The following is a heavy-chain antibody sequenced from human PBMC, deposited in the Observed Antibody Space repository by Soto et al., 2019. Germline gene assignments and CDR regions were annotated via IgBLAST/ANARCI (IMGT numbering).Heavy chain of an antibody. J-gene: IGHJ4*01. CDR1: TFCDYY. CDR3: TREKRYYNNLTSFYFDN. D-gene: IGHD3-10*01. CDR2: IRNKANNYAT. V-gene: IGHV3-72*01. Sequence: TFCDYYMDWVRRAPGKGLEWVGRIRNKANNYATEYAASLKGRVTFSRDDSENSLYLQMNSLETEDTAVYWCTREKRYYNNLTSFYFDNWGHGTLVTVSS.